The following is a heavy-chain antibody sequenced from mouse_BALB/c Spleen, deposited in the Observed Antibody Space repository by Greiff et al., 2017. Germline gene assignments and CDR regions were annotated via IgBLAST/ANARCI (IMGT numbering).Heavy chain of an antibody. V-gene: IGHV1-7*01. Sequence: QVQLQQSGAELAKPGASVKMSCKASGYTFTSYWMHWVQQRPGQGLEWIGYINPSTGYTEYNQKFKDKATLTADKSSSTAYMQLSSLTSEDSAVYYCAREGGAWFAYWGQGTLVTVSA. CDR1: GYTFTSYW. J-gene: IGHJ3*01. CDR2: INPSTGYT. CDR3: AREGGAWFAY.